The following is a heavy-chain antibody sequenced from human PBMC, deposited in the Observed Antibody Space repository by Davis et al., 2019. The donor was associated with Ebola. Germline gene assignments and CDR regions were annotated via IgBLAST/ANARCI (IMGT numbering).Heavy chain of an antibody. CDR1: GGSISRGGSY. Sequence: PSETLSPTCTVSGGSISRGGSYWSWVCQVPGNGLEWIGYIHYSGSTSYKPSLTSRVTMSVDTSENPFSLQLSSVTAADTALYFCARGSYGGGASYRETDYWGQGIRVTVSS. J-gene: IGHJ4*02. V-gene: IGHV4-31*03. CDR3: ARGSYGGGASYRETDY. CDR2: IHYSGST. D-gene: IGHD2-21*01.